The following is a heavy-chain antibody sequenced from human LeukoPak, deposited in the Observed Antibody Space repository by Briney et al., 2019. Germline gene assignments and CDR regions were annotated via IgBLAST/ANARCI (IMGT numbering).Heavy chain of an antibody. Sequence: PSETLSLTCSVSGGSVSSYYWSWIRQSPGKGLEWIGYNHNSGRANYNPSLKSRVTGFVDTSKNQVSLRLSSVTAADTAVYYCARHGTISSESYFDYWGQGALVTVSS. CDR1: GGSVSSYY. D-gene: IGHD1-14*01. CDR3: ARHGTISSESYFDY. J-gene: IGHJ4*02. CDR2: NHNSGRA. V-gene: IGHV4-59*08.